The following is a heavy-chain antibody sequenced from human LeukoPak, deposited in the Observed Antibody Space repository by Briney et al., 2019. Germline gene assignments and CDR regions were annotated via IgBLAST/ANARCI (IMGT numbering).Heavy chain of an antibody. J-gene: IGHJ4*02. CDR1: GGAISSATYS. V-gene: IGHV4-61*09. D-gene: IGHD3-10*01. CDR2: IYTSGST. Sequence: PSETLSLTCTVSGGAISSATYSWSWIRQPGGKGLEGIGHIYTSGSTNYNPSLKSRVTISADTSKNQFSLKLSSVTAADTALYYCVRDGFGEYYFDCWGQGTLVTVSS. CDR3: VRDGFGEYYFDC.